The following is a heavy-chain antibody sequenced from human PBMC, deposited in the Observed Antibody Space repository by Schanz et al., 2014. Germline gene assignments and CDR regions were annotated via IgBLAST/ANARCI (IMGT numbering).Heavy chain of an antibody. CDR1: GFTFSSYG. CDR2: VCYDGSKK. V-gene: IGHV3-33*03. Sequence: QVQLVESGGGVVQPGRSLRLSCAASGFTFSSYGMHWVRQVPGKGLEWVAVVCYDGSKKYYADSVKGRFTISRDNAKNTLYLQMDSLRPEDTAVYSCAKAVAAAEGYLPNWFDSWGQGTLVTVSS. J-gene: IGHJ5*01. D-gene: IGHD6-13*01. CDR3: AKAVAAAEGYLPNWFDS.